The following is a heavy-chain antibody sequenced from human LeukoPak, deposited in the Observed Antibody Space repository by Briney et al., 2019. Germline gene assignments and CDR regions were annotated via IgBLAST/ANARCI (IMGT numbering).Heavy chain of an antibody. J-gene: IGHJ5*02. CDR2: TYYRSKWYN. Sequence: SQTLSLTCAISGDSVSSNSAAWNWIRQSPSRGLEWLGRTYYRSKWYNDYAVSVKSRITINPDTSKNQFSLQLNSVTPEDTAVYYCAREWYYDSSGFGIPWFDPWGQGTLVTVSS. D-gene: IGHD3-22*01. CDR1: GDSVSSNSAA. V-gene: IGHV6-1*01. CDR3: AREWYYDSSGFGIPWFDP.